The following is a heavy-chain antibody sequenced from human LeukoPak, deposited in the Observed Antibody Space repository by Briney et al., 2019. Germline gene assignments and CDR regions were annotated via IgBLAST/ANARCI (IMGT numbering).Heavy chain of an antibody. CDR2: IIPIFGTA. CDR1: GGTFSSYA. J-gene: IGHJ1*01. D-gene: IGHD6-13*01. Sequence: SVKVSCKASGGTFSSYAISWVRQAPGQGLEWMGRIIPIFGTANYAQKFQGRVTITTDESTSTAYMELSSLRSEDTAVYYCARVAAAGTDTEYFQHWGQGTLVTVSS. V-gene: IGHV1-69*05. CDR3: ARVAAAGTDTEYFQH.